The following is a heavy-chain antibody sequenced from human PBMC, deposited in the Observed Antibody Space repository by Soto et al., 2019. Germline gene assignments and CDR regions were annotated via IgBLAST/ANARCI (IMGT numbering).Heavy chain of an antibody. V-gene: IGHV1-18*01. CDR1: GYGFSNYV. CDR2: VDPDNVHT. Sequence: QVQLVQSGPEVKKPGTSVKVSCKTSGYGFSNYVVSWVRQAPGQGLEWVGRVDPDNVHTKYAQKVQGRVTMATETATNTAYMELRSLTFDDTAVYYCAIGAASGYSYFYYMDVWGKGTTVTVSS. CDR3: AIGAASGYSYFYYMDV. D-gene: IGHD6-13*01. J-gene: IGHJ6*03.